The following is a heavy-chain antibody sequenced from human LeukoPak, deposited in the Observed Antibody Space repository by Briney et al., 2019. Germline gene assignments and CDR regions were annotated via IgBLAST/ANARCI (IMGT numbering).Heavy chain of an antibody. V-gene: IGHV1-69*04. J-gene: IGHJ4*02. CDR1: GGTFSSYA. CDR3: AREGRRYCSGGSCYPIDY. D-gene: IGHD2-15*01. Sequence: VASVKVSCKASGGTFSSYAISWVRQAPGQGLEWMGRIIPILGIANYAQKFQGRVTITTDKSTSTAYMELSSLRSEDTAVYYCAREGRRYCSGGSCYPIDYWGQGTLVTVSS. CDR2: IIPILGIA.